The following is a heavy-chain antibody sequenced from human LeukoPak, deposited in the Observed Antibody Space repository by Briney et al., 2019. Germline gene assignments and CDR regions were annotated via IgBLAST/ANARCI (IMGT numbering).Heavy chain of an antibody. Sequence: ETLSLICTVSGGSISSSSYYWGWIRQPPGKGLEWIGSIYYSRSTYYNPSLRSRVAISVDTSKNQFSLKLSSVTAADTAVYYCARLRQLVLIDYWGQGTLVTVSS. CDR1: GGSISSSSYY. D-gene: IGHD6-13*01. CDR2: IYYSRST. V-gene: IGHV4-39*01. CDR3: ARLRQLVLIDY. J-gene: IGHJ4*02.